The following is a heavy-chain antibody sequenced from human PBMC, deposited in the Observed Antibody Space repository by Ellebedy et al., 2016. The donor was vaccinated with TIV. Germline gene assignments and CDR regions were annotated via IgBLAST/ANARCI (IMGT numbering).Heavy chain of an antibody. Sequence: SQTLSLTCAVSGGSFSDYYWSWIRQPPGKGLEWIGEINHSGSTIYSPSLKSRVTMSVDTSKNQFSLKLSFASAADTALYYFARVGEYYDSSGYYPHHFDYWGHGTLVTVSS. D-gene: IGHD3-22*01. J-gene: IGHJ4*01. CDR3: ARVGEYYDSSGYYPHHFDY. V-gene: IGHV4-34*01. CDR1: GGSFSDYY. CDR2: INHSGST.